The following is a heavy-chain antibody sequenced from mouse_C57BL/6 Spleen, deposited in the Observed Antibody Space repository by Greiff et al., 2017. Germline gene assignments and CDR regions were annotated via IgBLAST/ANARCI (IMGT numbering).Heavy chain of an antibody. CDR3: ARSGSDYFDY. CDR1: GYAFSSYW. V-gene: IGHV1-80*01. Sequence: QVQLQQSGAELVKPGASVKISCKASGYAFSSYWLNWVKQRPGKGLEWIGQIYPGDGDTNYNGKFKGKATLTADKSSSTASMQLSSLTSEDSAVYFCARSGSDYFDYWGQGTTLTVSS. J-gene: IGHJ2*01. D-gene: IGHD1-3*01. CDR2: IYPGDGDT.